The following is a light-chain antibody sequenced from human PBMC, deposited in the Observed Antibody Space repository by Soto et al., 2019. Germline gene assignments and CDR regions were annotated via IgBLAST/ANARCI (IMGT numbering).Light chain of an antibody. V-gene: IGKV3-20*01. CDR1: QSVSSTY. CDR2: GAS. Sequence: EVVLTQSPGTLSLSPGERATLSCRASQSVSSTYLAWYQQRPGQAPRLLIYGASTWATDIPDRISGSGSGTDFTLTVSRLEPEDFAVYYCQHYGSTPWSFGQGTKVEIK. CDR3: QHYGSTPWS. J-gene: IGKJ1*01.